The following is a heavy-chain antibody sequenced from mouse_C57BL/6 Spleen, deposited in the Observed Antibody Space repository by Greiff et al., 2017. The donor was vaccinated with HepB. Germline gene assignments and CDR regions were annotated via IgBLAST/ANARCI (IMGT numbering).Heavy chain of an antibody. CDR3: ARKASYWYVDV. J-gene: IGHJ1*03. Sequence: VQLQQSGAELARPGASVKMSCKASGYTFTSYTMHWVKQRPGQGLEWIGYINPSSGYTKYNQKFKDKATLTADKSSSTAYMQLSSLTSEDSAVYYCARKASYWYVDVWGTGTTVTVSS. CDR2: INPSSGYT. CDR1: GYTFTSYT. V-gene: IGHV1-4*01.